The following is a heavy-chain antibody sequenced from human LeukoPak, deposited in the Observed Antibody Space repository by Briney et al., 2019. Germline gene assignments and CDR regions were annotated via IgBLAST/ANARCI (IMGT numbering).Heavy chain of an antibody. J-gene: IGHJ5*02. CDR1: GYTLTAYY. CDR2: INPNSGGT. V-gene: IGHV1-2*06. Sequence: ASVKVSCKASGYTLTAYYIYWVRQAPRQGLEWMGRINPNSGGTDYAQSFQGRVTMTRDTSISTAYMELSRLRSDDTAVYYCARGYCSGGTCYLVESWLDPWGQGTLVTVSS. CDR3: ARGYCSGGTCYLVESWLDP. D-gene: IGHD2-15*01.